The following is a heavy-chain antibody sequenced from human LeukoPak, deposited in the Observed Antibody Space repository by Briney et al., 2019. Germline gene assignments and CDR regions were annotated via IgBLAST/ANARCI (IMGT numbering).Heavy chain of an antibody. Sequence: ETLSLTCTVSGGSISSGGYYWSWVRQAPGKGLEWVSAISGSGGSTYYADSVKGRFTISRDNSKNTLYLQMNSLRAEDTAVYYCAKDLLYYFDYWGQGTLVTVSS. J-gene: IGHJ4*02. CDR3: AKDLLYYFDY. CDR1: GGSISSGGYY. V-gene: IGHV3-23*01. CDR2: ISGSGGST.